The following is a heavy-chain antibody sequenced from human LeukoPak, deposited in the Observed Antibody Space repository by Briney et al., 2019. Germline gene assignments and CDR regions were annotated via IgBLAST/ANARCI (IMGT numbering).Heavy chain of an antibody. D-gene: IGHD1-26*01. V-gene: IGHV3-21*01. CDR2: ITSGSSYR. CDR3: ARDPYSGSYGNYYYYFMDV. Sequence: GGSLRLSCAASGFTFSSYNMNWVRQAPGKGLEWVSSITSGSSYRLYADSVKGRFTISRDNAKNSLYLQMNSLRAEDTAVYYCARDPYSGSYGNYYYYFMDVWGKGTTVTISS. J-gene: IGHJ6*03. CDR1: GFTFSSYN.